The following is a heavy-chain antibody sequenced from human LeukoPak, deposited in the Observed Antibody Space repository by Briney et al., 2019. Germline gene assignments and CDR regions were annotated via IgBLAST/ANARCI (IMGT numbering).Heavy chain of an antibody. CDR3: ARVIYGSGYFDY. D-gene: IGHD3-10*01. J-gene: IGHJ4*02. V-gene: IGHV1-2*02. CDR1: GYTFTGYY. CDR2: INPNSGVT. Sequence: ASVKVSCKASGYTFTGYYIHWVRQAPGQGLEWMGWINPNSGVTNYAQNFQGRVTMTRDTSITTAYMELSRLFSDDTAVYYCARVIYGSGYFDYWGQGTLVTVSS.